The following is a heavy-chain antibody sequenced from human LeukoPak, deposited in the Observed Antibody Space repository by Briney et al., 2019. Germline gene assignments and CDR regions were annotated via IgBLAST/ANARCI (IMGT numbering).Heavy chain of an antibody. V-gene: IGHV1-2*02. Sequence: GASVKVSRKSSVYTLIDHYIHSVRQAPGQGLESMGWINPNIGATNYAQKFQGRVTLTRDTSSSIAYMELSRLRSDDTAVYYCARAAHNSESGGYDYWGQGTLVTVSS. CDR2: INPNIGAT. CDR1: VYTLIDHY. D-gene: IGHD3-22*01. CDR3: ARAAHNSESGGYDY. J-gene: IGHJ4*02.